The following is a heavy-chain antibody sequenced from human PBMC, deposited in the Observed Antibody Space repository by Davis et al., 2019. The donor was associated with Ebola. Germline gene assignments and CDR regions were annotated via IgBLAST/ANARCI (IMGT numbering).Heavy chain of an antibody. V-gene: IGHV3-7*01. Sequence: GGSLRLSCAASGFTFSSYWMTWVRQAPGKGLEWVANIKQDGSEKYYVDSVKGRFTISRDNAKNSLYLQMNSLRAEDTAVYYCAKVAVAVNWYFDLWGRGTLVTVSS. CDR3: AKVAVAVNWYFDL. CDR2: IKQDGSEK. D-gene: IGHD6-19*01. CDR1: GFTFSSYW. J-gene: IGHJ2*01.